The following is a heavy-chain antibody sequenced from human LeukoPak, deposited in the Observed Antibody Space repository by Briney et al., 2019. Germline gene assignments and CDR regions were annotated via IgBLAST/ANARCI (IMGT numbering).Heavy chain of an antibody. CDR3: AREVIHDYGDYFDY. Sequence: GGSLRLSCAASGFTVSSNYMSWVRQAPGKGLEWVAVISYDGSNKYYADSVKGRFTISRDNSKNTLYLQMNSLRAEDTAVYYCAREVIHDYGDYFDYWGQGTLVTVSS. CDR2: ISYDGSNK. V-gene: IGHV3-30-3*01. J-gene: IGHJ4*02. CDR1: GFTVSSNY. D-gene: IGHD4-17*01.